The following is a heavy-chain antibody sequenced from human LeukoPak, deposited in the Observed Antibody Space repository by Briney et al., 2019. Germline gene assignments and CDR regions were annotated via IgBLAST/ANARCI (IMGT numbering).Heavy chain of an antibody. Sequence: SETLSLTCTVSGGSISSSNYYWGWVRQPPWKGLDWIGSIYYSGSTYYNPSLKSRVTISVDTSKNQFSLRLRSVTAADTAVYYCAKSTYYSHSSGYFYFDYWGQGALVTVSS. D-gene: IGHD3-22*01. J-gene: IGHJ4*02. CDR2: IYYSGST. CDR1: GGSISSSNYY. CDR3: AKSTYYSHSSGYFYFDY. V-gene: IGHV4-39*01.